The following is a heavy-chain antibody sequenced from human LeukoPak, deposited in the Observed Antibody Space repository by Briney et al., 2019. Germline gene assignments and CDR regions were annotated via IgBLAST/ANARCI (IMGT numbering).Heavy chain of an antibody. Sequence: SETLSLTCTVSGGSISDSSYYWGWIRQPAGRGLEWIGSVYYSGSTHYNSSLKSRVTISVDTSKNQFSLRLSSVTAADTAIYYCASPGGGAFDIWGQGTMVTVSS. CDR2: VYYSGST. V-gene: IGHV4-39*01. J-gene: IGHJ3*02. D-gene: IGHD3-10*01. CDR3: ASPGGGAFDI. CDR1: GGSISDSSYY.